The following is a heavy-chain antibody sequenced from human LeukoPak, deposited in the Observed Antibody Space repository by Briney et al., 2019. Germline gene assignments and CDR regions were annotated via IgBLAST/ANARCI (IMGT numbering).Heavy chain of an antibody. D-gene: IGHD2-2*01. CDR3: AKALPAYAPLDY. J-gene: IGHJ4*02. Sequence: AGGSLRLSCEASGFTFTNYAMNWVRQAPGGGLEWVSDVSYTGDTTYYADSVKGRFTISRDNMKNMLYLQMNSLRAEDTAVYYCAKALPAYAPLDYWGQGTLVTVSS. CDR1: GFTFTNYA. V-gene: IGHV3-23*01. CDR2: VSYTGDTT.